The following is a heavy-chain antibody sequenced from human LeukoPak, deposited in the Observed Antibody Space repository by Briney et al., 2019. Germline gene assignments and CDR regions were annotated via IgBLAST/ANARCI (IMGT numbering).Heavy chain of an antibody. D-gene: IGHD6-19*01. V-gene: IGHV1-8*01. J-gene: IGHJ4*02. Sequence: ASVKVSCKASGYTFTSYDINWVRQATGQGLEWMGWMDPNSGSAGYAQKFQGRVTMTWNASISTAYMELSSLRSEDTAVYYCARVASSGWYYFDYWGRGTLVTVSS. CDR2: MDPNSGSA. CDR3: ARVASSGWYYFDY. CDR1: GYTFTSYD.